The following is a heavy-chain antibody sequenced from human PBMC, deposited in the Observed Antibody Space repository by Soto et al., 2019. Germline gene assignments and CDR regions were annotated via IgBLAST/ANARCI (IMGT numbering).Heavy chain of an antibody. CDR2: IYYSGTT. V-gene: IGHV4-61*01. CDR3: ARDIRRYSRALDY. D-gene: IGHD5-18*01. CDR1: GDSVSSGSYY. Sequence: SETLSLTCSVSGDSVSSGSYYWTWVRQPPGKGLEWIGNIYYSGTTNYNPSLQNRVTISIDTSKNQYSLKLTSVTAADAALYYCARDIRRYSRALDYWGQGTQVTVSS. J-gene: IGHJ4*02.